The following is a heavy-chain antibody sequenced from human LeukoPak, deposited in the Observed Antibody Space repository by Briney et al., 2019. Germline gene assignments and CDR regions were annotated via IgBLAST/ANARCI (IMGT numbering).Heavy chain of an antibody. CDR2: IYPGDSDT. V-gene: IGHV5-51*01. Sequence: GESLKISCKGSEYSSTNYWIAWVRQMPGKGLEWMGIIYPGDSDTRYNPSFQDQVTISADKSISTAYLQWSSLKASDTAMYYCARGGRGLTTYILGVTFAYFDYWGQGTLVTVSS. CDR1: EYSSTNYW. CDR3: ARGGRGLTTYILGVTFAYFDY. D-gene: IGHD1-26*01. J-gene: IGHJ4*02.